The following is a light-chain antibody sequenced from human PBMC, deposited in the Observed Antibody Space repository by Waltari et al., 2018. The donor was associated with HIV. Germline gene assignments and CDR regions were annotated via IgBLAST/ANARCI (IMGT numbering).Light chain of an antibody. J-gene: IGLJ2*01. CDR2: DTF. Sequence: QAVVTQEPSLTVSPGGTVTLTCGSSPGPVTSGHHPYWFPQKSGQAPRTLIYDTFNKHSLLGGKAALTLSGAQPEDEAEYFCLLSFAGARPVVFGGGTNLTVL. V-gene: IGLV7-46*01. CDR3: LLSFAGARPVV. CDR1: PGPVTSGHH.